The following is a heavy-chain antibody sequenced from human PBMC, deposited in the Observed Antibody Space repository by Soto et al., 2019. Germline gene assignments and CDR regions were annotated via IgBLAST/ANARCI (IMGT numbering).Heavy chain of an antibody. J-gene: IGHJ4*02. D-gene: IGHD3-3*01. CDR3: ERVAKRPKFWSGLDY. CDR1: GGSISSYY. Sequence: SETLSLTCTVSGGSISSYYWSWIRQPPGKGLEWIGYIYYSGSTNYNPSLKSRVTISVDTSKNQFSLKLSSVTAADTAVYYCERVAKRPKFWSGLDYWGQGTLVTVSS. V-gene: IGHV4-59*01. CDR2: IYYSGST.